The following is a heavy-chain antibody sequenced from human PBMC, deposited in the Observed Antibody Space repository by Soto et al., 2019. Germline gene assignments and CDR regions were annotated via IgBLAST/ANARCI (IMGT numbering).Heavy chain of an antibody. CDR2: INHSGST. Sequence: SETLSLTCAVYGGSFIGYYWSWIRQPPGKGLEWIGEINHSGSTNHNPSLKSRVTISVDTSKNQFSLKLSSVTAADTAVYYCARLLHPAYGMDVWGQGTTVTVSS. J-gene: IGHJ6*02. CDR1: GGSFIGYY. CDR3: ARLLHPAYGMDV. V-gene: IGHV4-34*01. D-gene: IGHD4-4*01.